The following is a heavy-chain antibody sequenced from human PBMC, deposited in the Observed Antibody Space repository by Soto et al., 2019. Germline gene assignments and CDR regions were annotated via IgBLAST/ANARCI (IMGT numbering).Heavy chain of an antibody. Sequence: SETLSLTCTVSGCSNSSYYWSWIRQSPGKGLEWIGYISYSGSTTYNPSLKSRVTISLHTSNNQFSLTLDSVTAADTAVYYCARGYYDMLPGNYKKSYSHGMDVWGPGTTVTAS. V-gene: IGHV4-59*12. D-gene: IGHD3-9*01. CDR1: GCSNSSYY. CDR2: ISYSGST. CDR3: ARGYYDMLPGNYKKSYSHGMDV. J-gene: IGHJ6*02.